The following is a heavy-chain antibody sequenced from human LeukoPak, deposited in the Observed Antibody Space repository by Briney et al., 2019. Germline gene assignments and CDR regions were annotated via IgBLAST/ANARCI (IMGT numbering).Heavy chain of an antibody. V-gene: IGHV1-2*02. Sequence: GSSVKVSCKGSGGTFSSYSISWVRQAPGQGLEWMGWINPNSGGTNYAQKFQGRVTMTRDTSISTAYMELSRLRSDDTAVYYCARGDLDTAMVTLDYWGQGTLVTVSS. CDR3: ARGDLDTAMVTLDY. CDR2: INPNSGGT. D-gene: IGHD5-18*01. J-gene: IGHJ4*02. CDR1: GGTFSSYS.